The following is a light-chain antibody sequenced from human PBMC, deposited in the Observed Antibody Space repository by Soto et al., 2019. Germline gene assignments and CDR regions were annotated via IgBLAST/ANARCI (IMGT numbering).Light chain of an antibody. CDR3: SSYTSSSTLYV. V-gene: IGLV2-14*01. Sequence: SVLNQPASVSGSPGQSITISCTRTSSDVGGYNYVSWYQQHPGKAPKLMIYDVSNRPSGVSNRFSGSKSGDTASLTISGLQAEDEADYYCSSYTSSSTLYVFGTGTKVTVL. CDR1: SSDVGGYNY. CDR2: DVS. J-gene: IGLJ1*01.